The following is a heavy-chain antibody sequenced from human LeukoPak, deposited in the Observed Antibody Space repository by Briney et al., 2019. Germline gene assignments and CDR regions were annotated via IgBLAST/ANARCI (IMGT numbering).Heavy chain of an antibody. CDR1: GGSISSYY. J-gene: IGHJ4*02. V-gene: IGHV4-59*01. CDR2: IYYSGST. CDR3: ARGGYCSSTSCYTGTFDY. Sequence: KASETLSLTCTVSGGSISSYYWSWIRQPPGKGLEWIGYIYYSGSTNYNPSLKSRVTISVDTSKNQFSLKLSSVTAADTAVYYCARGGYCSSTSCYTGTFDYWGQGTLVTVSS. D-gene: IGHD2-2*02.